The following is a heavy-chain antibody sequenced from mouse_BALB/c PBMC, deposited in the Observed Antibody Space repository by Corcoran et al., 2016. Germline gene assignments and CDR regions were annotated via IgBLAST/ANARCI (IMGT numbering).Heavy chain of an antibody. CDR2: INPNNGGT. CDR1: GYTFTDYY. CDR3: ARDYDYHFDY. Sequence: EVQLQQSGPELVKPGASVKMSCKASGYTFTDYYMEWVKQSHGKSLEWIGDINPNNGGTSYNQKFKGKATLTVDKSSSTAYMQLNSLTSEDSAVYYCARDYDYHFDYWGQGTTLTVSS. D-gene: IGHD2-4*01. V-gene: IGHV1-26*01. J-gene: IGHJ2*01.